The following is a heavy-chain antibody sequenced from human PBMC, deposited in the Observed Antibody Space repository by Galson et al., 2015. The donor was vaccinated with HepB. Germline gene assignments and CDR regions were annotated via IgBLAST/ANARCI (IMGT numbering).Heavy chain of an antibody. J-gene: IGHJ4*02. CDR1: GLTFRSYA. CDR3: ASEYCSSSGDSCSSTFEY. Sequence: SLRLSCAASGLTFRSYAMNWVRQAPGKGLEWVSGISGSAGRTYYADSVKGRFTITRVNSKSTLYLQMNSLRVDDTAIYYCASEYCSSSGDSCSSTFEYWGQGTLVTVSS. CDR2: ISGSAGRT. V-gene: IGHV3-23*01. D-gene: IGHD2-2*01.